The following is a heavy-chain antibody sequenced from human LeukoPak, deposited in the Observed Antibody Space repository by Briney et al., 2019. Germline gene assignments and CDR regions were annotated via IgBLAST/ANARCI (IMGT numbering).Heavy chain of an antibody. J-gene: IGHJ4*02. D-gene: IGHD6-13*01. CDR3: ARGTDEQQLFDY. CDR2: IYTSGST. CDR1: GGSFSGYY. Sequence: SETLSLTCAVYGGSFSGYYWSWIRQPAGKGLEWIGRIYTSGSTNYNPSLKSRVTISVDTSKNQFSLKLSSVTAADTAVYYCARGTDEQQLFDYWGQGTLVTVSS. V-gene: IGHV4-59*10.